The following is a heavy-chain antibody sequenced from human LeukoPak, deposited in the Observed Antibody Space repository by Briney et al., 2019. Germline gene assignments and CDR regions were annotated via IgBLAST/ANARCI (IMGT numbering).Heavy chain of an antibody. V-gene: IGHV3-74*01. D-gene: IGHD3-10*01. CDR3: ARVPGVRGPLNN. CDR2: INSDGSST. Sequence: GGSLRLSCAASGFTFSSYWMHWVRQAPGKGPVWVSRINSDGSSTSYADSVKGRFTISRDNAKNTLYLQMNSLRAEDTAVYYCARVPGVRGPLNNWGQGTLVTVSS. CDR1: GFTFSSYW. J-gene: IGHJ4*02.